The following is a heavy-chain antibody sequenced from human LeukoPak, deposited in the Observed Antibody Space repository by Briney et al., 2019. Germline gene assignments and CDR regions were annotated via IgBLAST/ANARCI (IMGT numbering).Heavy chain of an antibody. CDR3: ARDYVWGSYRSQTDAFDI. V-gene: IGHV3-30-3*01. D-gene: IGHD3-16*02. CDR2: ISYDGSNK. Sequence: GGSLRLSCAASGFTFSSYAMHWVRQAPGKGLEWVAVISYDGSNKYYADSMKGRFTISRDNSKNTLYLQMNSLRAEDTAVYYCARDYVWGSYRSQTDAFDIWGQGTMVTVSS. CDR1: GFTFSSYA. J-gene: IGHJ3*02.